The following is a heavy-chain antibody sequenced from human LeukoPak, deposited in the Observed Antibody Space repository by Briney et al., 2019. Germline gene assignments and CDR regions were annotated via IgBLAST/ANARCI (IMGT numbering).Heavy chain of an antibody. CDR2: INPSGGST. CDR3: ARDPTVCCSDY. CDR1: GYNFISYY. Sequence: GASVKVSCKASGYNFISYYMHWVRQAPGQGLEWMGIINPSGGSTSYAQKFQDRVTMTRDTSTSTVYMELSSLKSEDTAVYYCARDPTVCCSDYWGQGTLVTVSS. J-gene: IGHJ4*02. V-gene: IGHV1-46*01. D-gene: IGHD3-10*02.